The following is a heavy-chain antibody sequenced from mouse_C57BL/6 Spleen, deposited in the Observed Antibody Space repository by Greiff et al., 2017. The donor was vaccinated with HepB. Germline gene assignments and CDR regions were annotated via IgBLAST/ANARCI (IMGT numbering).Heavy chain of an antibody. CDR2: IYPGSGST. J-gene: IGHJ1*03. CDR1: GYTFTSYW. V-gene: IGHV1-55*01. Sequence: QVQLQQPGAELVKPGASVKMSCKASGYTFTSYWITWVKQRPGQGLEWIGDIYPGSGSTNYNEKFKSKATLTVDTSSSTAYMQLSSLTSEDSAVYYGARGLLRSWYFDGWGTGTTVTVSS. CDR3: ARGLLRSWYFDG. D-gene: IGHD1-1*01.